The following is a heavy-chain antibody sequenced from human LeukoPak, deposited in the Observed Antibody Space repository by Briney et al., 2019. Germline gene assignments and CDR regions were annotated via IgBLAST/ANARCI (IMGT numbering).Heavy chain of an antibody. V-gene: IGHV3-7*01. J-gene: IGHJ2*01. Sequence: GGSLRLSCAASGFTFSSYWMSWVRQAPGKGLEWVANIKQDGSEKYYVDSVKGRFTISRDNARNSLYLQLNSLRAEDTAVYFCARDKIVGATHFDLWGRGTLVTVSS. CDR1: GFTFSSYW. CDR2: IKQDGSEK. D-gene: IGHD1-26*01. CDR3: ARDKIVGATHFDL.